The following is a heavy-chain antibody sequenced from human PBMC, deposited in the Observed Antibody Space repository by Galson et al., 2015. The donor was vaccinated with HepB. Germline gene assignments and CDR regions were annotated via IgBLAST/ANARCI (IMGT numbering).Heavy chain of an antibody. Sequence: SLRLSCAASRFTFSSYAMSWVRQAPGRGLEWVSAISGSGGSTYYADSVKGRFTISRDNSKNTLYLQMNSLRAEDTAVYYCAKDRYQLLWLGYFYGMDVWGQGTTVTVSS. V-gene: IGHV3-23*01. D-gene: IGHD2-2*01. J-gene: IGHJ6*02. CDR3: AKDRYQLLWLGYFYGMDV. CDR2: ISGSGGST. CDR1: RFTFSSYA.